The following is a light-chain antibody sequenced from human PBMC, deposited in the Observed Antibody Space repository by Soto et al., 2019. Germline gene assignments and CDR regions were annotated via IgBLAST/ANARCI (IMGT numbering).Light chain of an antibody. J-gene: IGLJ1*01. CDR2: DVT. V-gene: IGLV2-14*03. CDR3: CSYAGTVAYF. Sequence: QSALTQPASVSGSPGQSITISCTGTSSDVGGYNYVSWYQHHPGKAPKLIIYDVTNRPSGVSNPFSGSKSGDTASLTISGLQAEDEADYFCCSYAGTVAYFFGTGTKVTVL. CDR1: SSDVGGYNY.